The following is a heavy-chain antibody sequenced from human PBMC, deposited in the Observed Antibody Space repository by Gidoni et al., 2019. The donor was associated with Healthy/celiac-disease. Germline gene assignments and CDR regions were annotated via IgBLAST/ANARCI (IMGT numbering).Heavy chain of an antibody. CDR1: GFTFSNAW. CDR2: IKSKTDGGTT. CDR3: TTARGYSYGYLVY. J-gene: IGHJ4*02. Sequence: EVQLVESGGGLVKPGGSLRLSCAASGFTFSNAWMSWVRQAPGKGLEWVGRIKSKTDGGTTDYAAPVKGRFTISRDDSKNTLYLQMNSLKTEDTAVYYCTTARGYSYGYLVYWGQGTLVTVSS. V-gene: IGHV3-15*01. D-gene: IGHD5-18*01.